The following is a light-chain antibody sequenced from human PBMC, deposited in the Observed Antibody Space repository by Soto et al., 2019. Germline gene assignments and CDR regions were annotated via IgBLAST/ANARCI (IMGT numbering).Light chain of an antibody. Sequence: DIVMTQSPDSLAVSLGERATINCKSSQSVLYSSNNKNYLAWYQQKPGQPPKLLIYWASTRESGVPDRFSGSGSGTDFTLTISSLEPEDFAIYYCQQRVNWLTFGGGTKVEIK. V-gene: IGKV4-1*01. J-gene: IGKJ4*01. CDR1: QSVLYSSNNKNY. CDR3: QQRVNWLT. CDR2: WAS.